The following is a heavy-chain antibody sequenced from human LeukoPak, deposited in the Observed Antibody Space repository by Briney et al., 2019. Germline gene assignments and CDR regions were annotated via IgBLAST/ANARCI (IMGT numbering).Heavy chain of an antibody. Sequence: SETLSLTCTVSGGSISSSSYYWGWIRQPPGKGLEWIGSIYYSGSTYYNPSLKSRVTISVDTSKNQFSLKLSSVTAADTAVYYCAFQSIVGATERDYWGQGTLVTVSS. D-gene: IGHD1-26*01. CDR2: IYYSGST. J-gene: IGHJ4*02. CDR3: AFQSIVGATERDY. V-gene: IGHV4-39*01. CDR1: GGSISSSSYY.